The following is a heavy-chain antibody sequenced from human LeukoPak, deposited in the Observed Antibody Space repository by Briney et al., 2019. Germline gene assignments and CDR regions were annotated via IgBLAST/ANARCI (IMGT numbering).Heavy chain of an antibody. J-gene: IGHJ1*01. Sequence: PGGSLRLSCAASGFTFSSYAMHWVRQAPGKGLEWVAVISYDGSNKYYADSVKGRFTISRDNSKNTLYLQMNSLRAEDTAVYYCARDFCASSCPGYFQHWGQGTLVTVSS. D-gene: IGHD6-13*01. CDR3: ARDFCASSCPGYFQH. CDR2: ISYDGSNK. V-gene: IGHV3-30-3*01. CDR1: GFTFSSYA.